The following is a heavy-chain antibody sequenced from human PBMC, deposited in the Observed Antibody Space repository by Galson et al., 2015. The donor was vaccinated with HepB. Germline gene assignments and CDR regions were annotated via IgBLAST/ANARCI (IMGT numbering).Heavy chain of an antibody. CDR1: GFSFSTYG. Sequence: SLRLSCAASGFSFSTYGMHWVRQALGKGLEWVAVIWYDGNNKDYVDSVKGRFTISRDNSKNTLYLQMNSLRVEDTALYYCAKVFIGPGSDYDDGFDVWGQGTMVIVSP. V-gene: IGHV3-33*06. J-gene: IGHJ3*01. CDR2: IWYDGNNK. CDR3: AKVFIGPGSDYDDGFDV. D-gene: IGHD3-10*01.